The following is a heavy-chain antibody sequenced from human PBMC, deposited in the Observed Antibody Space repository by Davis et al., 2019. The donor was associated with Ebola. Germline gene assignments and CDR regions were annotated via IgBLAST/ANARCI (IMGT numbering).Heavy chain of an antibody. Sequence: ASVKVSCKASGYTFTRYYMHWVRQAPGQGLEWMGIINPSGGSTSYAQKFQGRVTMTRDTSTSTVYMELSRLRFEDTAVYYCARGNDYGDYGGDDAFDIWGQGTMVTVSS. CDR3: ARGNDYGDYGGDDAFDI. CDR1: GYTFTRYY. CDR2: INPSGGST. D-gene: IGHD4-17*01. J-gene: IGHJ3*02. V-gene: IGHV1-46*03.